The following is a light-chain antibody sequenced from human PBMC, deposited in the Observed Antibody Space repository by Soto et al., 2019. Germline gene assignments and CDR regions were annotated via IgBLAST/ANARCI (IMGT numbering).Light chain of an antibody. Sequence: DIQRTQSPSSLSASVRDRVTITCQASQDISNYLNWYQQKEGKAPKLLIYDASNLETGVPSRFSGSGSGTDFSLTISSLQPEDIGTYYCQEYDTLPLTFGPGTKVDIK. CDR1: QDISNY. CDR2: DAS. CDR3: QEYDTLPLT. J-gene: IGKJ3*01. V-gene: IGKV1-33*01.